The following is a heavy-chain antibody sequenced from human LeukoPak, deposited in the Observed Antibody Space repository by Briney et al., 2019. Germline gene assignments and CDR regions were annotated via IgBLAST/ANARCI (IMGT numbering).Heavy chain of an antibody. V-gene: IGHV1-24*01. CDR3: ATVPYYSSGWSFDY. J-gene: IGHJ4*02. CDR2: LDPEDGET. Sequence: ASVKDSCKVSRYTLTELSMHWVRQAPGKGLEWMEGLDPEDGETIYAQKFQGRVTMTEDTSTDTAYMELSSLRSEDTAVYYCATVPYYSSGWSFDYWGQGTLVTVSS. D-gene: IGHD6-19*01. CDR1: RYTLTELS.